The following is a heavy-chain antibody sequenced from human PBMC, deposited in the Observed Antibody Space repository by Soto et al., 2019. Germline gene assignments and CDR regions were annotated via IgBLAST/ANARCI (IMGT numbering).Heavy chain of an antibody. V-gene: IGHV3-23*01. CDR2: ISGSGGST. CDR3: AKDRSRRIDY. Sequence: GGALRLSRGASGVTLSRDAISVVRQAPGKGLEWVSAISGSGGSTYYADSVKGRFTISRDNSKNTLYLQMNSLRAEDTAVYYCAKDRSRRIDYWGQGTLITVSS. D-gene: IGHD1-26*01. CDR1: GVTLSRDA. J-gene: IGHJ4*02.